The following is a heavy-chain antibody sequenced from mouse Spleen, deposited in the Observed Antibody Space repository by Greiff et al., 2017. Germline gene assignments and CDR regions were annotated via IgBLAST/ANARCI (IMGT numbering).Heavy chain of an antibody. D-gene: IGHD2-1*01. J-gene: IGHJ4*01. CDR3: ARSGYGNYGAMDY. Sequence: VQLQQSGPELVKPGASVKISCKASGYTFTDYYMNWVKQSHGKSLEWIGDINPNNGGTSYNQKFKGKATLTVDKSSSTAYMELRSLTSEDSAVYYCARSGYGNYGAMDYWGQGTSVTVSS. CDR1: GYTFTDYY. V-gene: IGHV1-26*01. CDR2: INPNNGGT.